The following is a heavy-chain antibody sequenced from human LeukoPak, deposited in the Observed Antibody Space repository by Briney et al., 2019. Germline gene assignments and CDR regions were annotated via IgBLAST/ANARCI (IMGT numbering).Heavy chain of an antibody. Sequence: ASVKVSCKASGYTFTSYYMHWVRQAPGQGLEWMGIINPSGGSTSYAQKFQGRVTMTRDTSTSTVYMELSRLRSDDTAVYYCARKGVSNWFDPWGQGTLVTVSS. J-gene: IGHJ5*02. CDR2: INPSGGST. CDR1: GYTFTSYY. V-gene: IGHV1-46*01. D-gene: IGHD3-16*01. CDR3: ARKGVSNWFDP.